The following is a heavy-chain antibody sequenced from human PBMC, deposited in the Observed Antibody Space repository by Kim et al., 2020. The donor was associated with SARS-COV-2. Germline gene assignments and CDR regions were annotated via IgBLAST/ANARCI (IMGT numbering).Heavy chain of an antibody. CDR2: ISGSAART. V-gene: IGHV3-23*01. Sequence: GGSLRLSCAASGFTFSSYTMTWVRQAPGKGLEWVSTISGSAARTYYADSVKGRFTISRDNSKNTLYLQMNSLRAEDTAVYYCAKDQNVGYWGPGTLVTV. CDR3: AKDQNVGY. J-gene: IGHJ4*02. D-gene: IGHD1-26*01. CDR1: GFTFSSYT.